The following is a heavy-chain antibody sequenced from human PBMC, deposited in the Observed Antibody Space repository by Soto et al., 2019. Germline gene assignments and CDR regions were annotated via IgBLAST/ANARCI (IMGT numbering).Heavy chain of an antibody. CDR3: ARGVRVWLLSRFDP. V-gene: IGHV4-34*01. CDR2: INHSGST. D-gene: IGHD3-3*01. J-gene: IGHJ5*02. CDR1: GGSFSGYY. Sequence: SETLSLTCAVYGGSFSGYYWSWIRQPPGKGLEWIGEINHSGSTNYNPSLKSRVTISVDTSKNQFSLKLSSVTAADTAVYYCARGVRVWLLSRFDPWGQGTLVTVSS.